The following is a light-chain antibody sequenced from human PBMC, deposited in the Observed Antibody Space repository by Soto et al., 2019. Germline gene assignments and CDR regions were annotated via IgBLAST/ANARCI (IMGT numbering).Light chain of an antibody. Sequence: QSALTQPASVSGSPGQSITISCTGTSSDVGGYNYVSWYQQHPGKAPKFVIYDVTNRPSGVSNRFSGSKSGNRASLTISGLQAEDEADYYCSSFTSTSSIIFGGGTQLTVL. CDR1: SSDVGGYNY. CDR3: SSFTSTSSII. CDR2: DVT. J-gene: IGLJ2*01. V-gene: IGLV2-14*03.